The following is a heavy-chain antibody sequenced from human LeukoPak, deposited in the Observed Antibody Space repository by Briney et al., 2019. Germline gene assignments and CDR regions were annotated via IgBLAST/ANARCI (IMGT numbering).Heavy chain of an antibody. D-gene: IGHD4-11*01. J-gene: IGHJ4*02. CDR3: ARMTAYRPFDC. CDR2: INSDGSSI. V-gene: IGHV3-74*01. Sequence: GGSLRLSCAASGFTLSSYWMHWVRHAPGKGLVWVSRINSDGSSINYADFVKGQFTISRDNAKNTLYLQMNSLRAEDTAVYYCARMTAYRPFDCWGQGTLVTVSS. CDR1: GFTLSSYW.